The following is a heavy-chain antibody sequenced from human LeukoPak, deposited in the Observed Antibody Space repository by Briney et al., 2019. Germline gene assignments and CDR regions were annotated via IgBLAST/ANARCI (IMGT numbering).Heavy chain of an antibody. V-gene: IGHV4-38-2*01. CDR3: ARARFSRSLPVVAAAAPLDY. D-gene: IGHD6-13*01. CDR2: IYHSGST. Sequence: SETLSLTCAVSGYSISSGYYWGWIRQPPGKGLEWIGSIYHSGSTYYNPSLKSRVTISVDTSKNQFSLKLSSVTAADTAVYYCARARFSRSLPVVAAAAPLDYWGQGTLVTVSS. CDR1: GYSISSGYY. J-gene: IGHJ4*02.